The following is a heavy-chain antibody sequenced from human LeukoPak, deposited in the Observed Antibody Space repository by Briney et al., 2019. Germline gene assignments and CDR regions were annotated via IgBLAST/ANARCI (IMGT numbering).Heavy chain of an antibody. J-gene: IGHJ3*02. V-gene: IGHV3-72*01. CDR3: ARGYHSFDI. CDR1: GFTFSDHY. CDR2: SRNKANRYTT. D-gene: IGHD2-15*01. Sequence: GGSLRLSCAASGFTFSDHYMDWVRRTPGKGLEWVGRSRNKANRYTTEYAASVKGRFTISRDESKNSLYLQMNSLKTEDTAVYYCARGYHSFDIWGQGTMVTVSS.